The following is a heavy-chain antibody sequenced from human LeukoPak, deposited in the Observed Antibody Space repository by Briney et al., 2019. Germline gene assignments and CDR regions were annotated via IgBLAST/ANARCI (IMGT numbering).Heavy chain of an antibody. CDR1: GFTLSSYC. J-gene: IGHJ6*03. CDR2: RSSSSRNM. Sequence: PGGSLRLSCAATGFTLSSYCMIWVRQPPGKGLEWVSSRSSSSRNMYDGDSVKGRFTISRDNATNSLYLQMNSLRVEDTAVYYCARGGSCSSTSCLDGYYYYMDVWGKGTTVTVSS. V-gene: IGHV3-21*04. CDR3: ARGGSCSSTSCLDGYYYYMDV. D-gene: IGHD2-2*01.